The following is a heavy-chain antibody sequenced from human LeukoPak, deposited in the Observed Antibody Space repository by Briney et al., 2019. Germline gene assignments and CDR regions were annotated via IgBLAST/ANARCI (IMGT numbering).Heavy chain of an antibody. CDR2: IYTSGST. CDR3: ARAGYYYHSSGYYYSDY. J-gene: IGHJ4*02. CDR1: GGSISSYY. Sequence: PSGTLSLTCTVSGGSISSYYWSWIRQPAGKGLEWIGRIYTSGSTNYNPSLKSRVTMSVDTSKNQFSLKLSSVTAADTAVYYCARAGYYYHSSGYYYSDYWGQGTLVTVSS. D-gene: IGHD3-22*01. V-gene: IGHV4-4*07.